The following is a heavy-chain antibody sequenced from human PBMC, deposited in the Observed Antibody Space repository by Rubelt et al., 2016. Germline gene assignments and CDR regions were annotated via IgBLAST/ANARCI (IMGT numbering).Heavy chain of an antibody. CDR1: GYTFTRYA. Sequence: QVQLVQSGVEVKKPGASVKVSCKASGYTFTRYAMHWVRQAPGQRLEWMGWIHAGNGNTTYSQKFQGRVTITRETSASTAYMELSSLRSEDTAVYYCARSKDTAMVTDADWYFDLWGRGTLVTVSS. CDR2: IHAGNGNT. V-gene: IGHV1-3*01. CDR3: ARSKDTAMVTDADWYFDL. D-gene: IGHD5-18*01. J-gene: IGHJ2*01.